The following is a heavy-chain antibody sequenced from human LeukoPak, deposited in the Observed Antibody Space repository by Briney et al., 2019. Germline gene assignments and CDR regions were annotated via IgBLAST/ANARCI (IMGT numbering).Heavy chain of an antibody. Sequence: ETLSLTCTVSGGSISSSSYYWGWIRQPPGKGLEWIGSIYYSGSTYYNPSLKSRVTISVDTSKNQFSLKLSSVTAADTAVYYCARGLYENYYYGMDVWGQGTTVTVSS. J-gene: IGHJ6*02. CDR1: GGSISSSSYY. V-gene: IGHV4-39*01. CDR3: ARGLYENYYYGMDV. D-gene: IGHD2/OR15-2a*01. CDR2: IYYSGST.